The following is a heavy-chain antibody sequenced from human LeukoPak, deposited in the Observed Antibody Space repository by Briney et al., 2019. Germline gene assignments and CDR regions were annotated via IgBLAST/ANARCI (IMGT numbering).Heavy chain of an antibody. CDR3: ARATAWIDAFDF. J-gene: IGHJ3*01. CDR2: MYSSGSS. D-gene: IGHD1-26*01. V-gene: IGHV4-59*10. Sequence: SETLSLTCAVYGGSFSGYYWNWIRQPAGKGLEWIGRMYSSGSSNYNPSLKSRVTISVDTSKDQVSLKLSSVTAADTAIYYCARATAWIDAFDFWGRGTMVTVSS. CDR1: GGSFSGYY.